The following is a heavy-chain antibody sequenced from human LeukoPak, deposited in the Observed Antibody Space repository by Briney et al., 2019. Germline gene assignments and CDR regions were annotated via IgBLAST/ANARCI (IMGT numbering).Heavy chain of an antibody. CDR3: ARSRRIAVAVVFPTFDY. J-gene: IGHJ4*02. Sequence: PSETLSLTCTVSGGSISSGGYYWSWIRQHPGKGLEWIGEINHSGSTNYNPSLKSRVTISVDTSKNQFSLRLSSVTAADTAVYYCARSRRIAVAVVFPTFDYWGQGTLVTVSS. V-gene: IGHV4-39*07. CDR1: GGSISSGGYY. D-gene: IGHD6-19*01. CDR2: INHSGST.